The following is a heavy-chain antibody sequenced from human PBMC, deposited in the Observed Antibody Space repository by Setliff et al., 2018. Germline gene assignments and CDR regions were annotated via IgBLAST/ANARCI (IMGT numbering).Heavy chain of an antibody. V-gene: IGHV3-7*01. CDR3: ARAQLYNWNLRPMGAFDI. CDR2: IKQDGSEK. J-gene: IGHJ3*02. D-gene: IGHD1-20*01. CDR1: GFTFSSYA. Sequence: GGSLRLSCAASGFTFSSYAMSWVRQAPGKGLEWVANIKQDGSEKYYVDSVKGRFSISRDNAKNSLYLQMNSLRAEDTAVYYCARAQLYNWNLRPMGAFDIWGQGTMVTVSS.